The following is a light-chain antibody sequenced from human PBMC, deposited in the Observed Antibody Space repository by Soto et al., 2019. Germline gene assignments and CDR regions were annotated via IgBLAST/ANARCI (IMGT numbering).Light chain of an antibody. CDR2: EVS. CDR3: GSYTSSSTLV. V-gene: IGLV2-14*01. J-gene: IGLJ1*01. Sequence: QSVLAQPASVSGSPGQSITISCTGTSSGVGGYNYVSWYQQHPGKAPKLMIYEVSNRPSGVSNRFSGSKSGNTASLTISGLQAEDEADYYCGSYTSSSTLVFGTGTKVTVL. CDR1: SSGVGGYNY.